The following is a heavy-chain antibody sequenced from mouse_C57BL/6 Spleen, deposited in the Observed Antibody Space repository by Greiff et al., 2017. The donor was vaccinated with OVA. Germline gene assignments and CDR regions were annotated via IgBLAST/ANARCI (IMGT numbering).Heavy chain of an antibody. D-gene: IGHD2-10*02. J-gene: IGHJ2*01. CDR3: ARHEEGVWYFDY. CDR2: FYPGSGSI. Sequence: VKLMESGAELVKPGASVKLSCKASGYTFTEYTIHWVKQRSGQGLEWIGWFYPGSGSIKYNEKFKDKATLTADKSSSTVYMELSRLTSEDSAVYFCARHEEGVWYFDYWGQGTTLTVSS. V-gene: IGHV1-62-2*01. CDR1: GYTFTEYT.